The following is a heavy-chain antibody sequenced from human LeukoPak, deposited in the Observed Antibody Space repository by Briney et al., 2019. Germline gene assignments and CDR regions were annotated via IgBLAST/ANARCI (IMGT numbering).Heavy chain of an antibody. CDR3: ARTYYDILTGYYNDY. D-gene: IGHD3-9*01. CDR2: IYYSGST. V-gene: IGHV4-59*01. CDR1: GGSILSLY. Sequence: SGTLSLTWPVSGGSILSLYWRLIRPPPRKGLEWIGYIYYSGSTNYNPSLKSRVTISVDTSKNQFSLKLSSVTAADTAVYYCARTYYDILTGYYNDYWGQGTLVTVSS. J-gene: IGHJ4*02.